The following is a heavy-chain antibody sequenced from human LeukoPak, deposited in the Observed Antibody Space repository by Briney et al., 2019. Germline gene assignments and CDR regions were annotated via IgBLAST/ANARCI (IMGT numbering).Heavy chain of an antibody. J-gene: IGHJ5*02. D-gene: IGHD3-10*01. CDR2: ISAYNGNT. Sequence: ASVKVSCKASGYTFTSYGISWVRQAPGQGLEWMGWISAYNGNTNYAQKLQGRVTMTTDTSTSTAYMELRSLRSDDTAVYYCARDYLRITMVRGVIIEVNWFDPWGQGTLVTVSS. CDR3: ARDYLRITMVRGVIIEVNWFDP. V-gene: IGHV1-18*01. CDR1: GYTFTSYG.